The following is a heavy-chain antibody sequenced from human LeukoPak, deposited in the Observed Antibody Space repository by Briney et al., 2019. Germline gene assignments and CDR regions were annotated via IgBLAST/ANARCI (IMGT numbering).Heavy chain of an antibody. CDR3: ARRRSSGWFYY. CDR1: GYSISNGYY. J-gene: IGHJ4*02. D-gene: IGHD6-19*01. Sequence: PSETLSLTCTVSGYSISNGYYWDWIRQPPGRGLEWIGNIYRSGSTSYNPSLKSRVTISVDTSKNQFSLKVNSVTAADTAVYYCARRRSSGWFYYWGQGTLVTVSS. CDR2: IYRSGST. V-gene: IGHV4-38-2*02.